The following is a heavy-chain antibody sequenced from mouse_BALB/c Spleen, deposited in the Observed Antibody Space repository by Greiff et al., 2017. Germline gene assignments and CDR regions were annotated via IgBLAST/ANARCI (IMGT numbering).Heavy chain of an antibody. CDR2: IDPENGDT. CDR3: NAETTAHLDAMDY. V-gene: IGHV14-4*02. CDR1: GFNIKDYY. D-gene: IGHD1-2*01. J-gene: IGHJ4*01. Sequence: VQLQQSGAELVRSGASVKLSCTASGFNIKDYYMHWVKQRPEQGLEWIGWIDPENGDTEYAPKFQGKATMTADTSSNTAYLQLSSLTSEDTAVYYCNAETTAHLDAMDYWGQGTSVTVSS.